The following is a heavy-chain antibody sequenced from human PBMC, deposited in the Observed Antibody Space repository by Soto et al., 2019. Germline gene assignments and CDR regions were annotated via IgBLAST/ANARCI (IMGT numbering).Heavy chain of an antibody. J-gene: IGHJ4*02. CDR1: GFSLSTSGVG. D-gene: IGHD3-22*01. Sequence: GSGPTLVNPTQTLTLTCTFSGFSLSTSGVGVGWIRQPPGKALECLALIYWDDDKRYSPSLKSRLTITKDTSKNQVVLTMTNMDPVDTATYYCAHRRTNYYDSSGYYVVYYFDYWGQGTLVTVSS. CDR2: IYWDDDK. V-gene: IGHV2-5*02. CDR3: AHRRTNYYDSSGYYVVYYFDY.